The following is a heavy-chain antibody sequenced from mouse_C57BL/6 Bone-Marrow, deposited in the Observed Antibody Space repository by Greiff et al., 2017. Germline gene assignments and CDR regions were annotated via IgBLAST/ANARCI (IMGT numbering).Heavy chain of an antibody. D-gene: IGHD1-1*01. Sequence: QVQLQQPGAELVKPGASVKLSCKASGYTFTSYWMHWVKQRPGQGLEWIGMIHPNSGGTNYNEKFKSKATLTVDKSSSTAYMLLSSLTSEDSAVYYCARYYYGSSYWYFDVWGTGTTVTVSS. CDR1: GYTFTSYW. CDR2: IHPNSGGT. J-gene: IGHJ1*03. V-gene: IGHV1-64*01. CDR3: ARYYYGSSYWYFDV.